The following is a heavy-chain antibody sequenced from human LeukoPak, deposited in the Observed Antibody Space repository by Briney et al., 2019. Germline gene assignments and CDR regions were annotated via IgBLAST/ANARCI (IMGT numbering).Heavy chain of an antibody. CDR2: IYYSGSP. CDR1: GGSINSYY. D-gene: IGHD2-21*02. CDR3: AGLGDCYSCQPTHTLDI. J-gene: IGHJ3*02. Sequence: PSETLSLTCTVSGGSINSYYWNWIRQPPGKGLELIGYIYYSGSPTYNPSLKSRVTISVDTSKNQFSLKLSSVTAADTAVYYCAGLGDCYSCQPTHTLDIWGQGTMVTVSS. V-gene: IGHV4-59*01.